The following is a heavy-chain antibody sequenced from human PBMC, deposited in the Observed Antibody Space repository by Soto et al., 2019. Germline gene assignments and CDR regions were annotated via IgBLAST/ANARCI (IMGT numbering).Heavy chain of an antibody. D-gene: IGHD6-13*01. CDR3: AKLSDSSWYSPYYYGMDV. V-gene: IGHV3-23*01. CDR2: ISGSGGST. Sequence: GGSLRLSCAASGFTFSSYWMSWVRQAPGKGLEWVSAISGSGGSTYYADSVKGRFTISRDNSKNTLYLQMNSLRAEDTAVYYCAKLSDSSWYSPYYYGMDVWGQGT. J-gene: IGHJ6*02. CDR1: GFTFSSYW.